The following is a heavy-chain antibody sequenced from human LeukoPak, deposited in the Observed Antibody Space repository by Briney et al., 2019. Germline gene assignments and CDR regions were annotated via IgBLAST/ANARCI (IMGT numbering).Heavy chain of an antibody. Sequence: PSETLSLTCTVSGGSISSYYWSWIRQPAGKGLEWIGRIYTGGSTNYNPSLKSRVTMSVDTSKNQFSLKLSSVTAADTAVYYCARGDYYDSSGYYVFDYWGQGTLVTVSS. CDR3: ARGDYYDSSGYYVFDY. J-gene: IGHJ4*02. CDR1: GGSISSYY. CDR2: IYTGGST. V-gene: IGHV4-4*07. D-gene: IGHD3-22*01.